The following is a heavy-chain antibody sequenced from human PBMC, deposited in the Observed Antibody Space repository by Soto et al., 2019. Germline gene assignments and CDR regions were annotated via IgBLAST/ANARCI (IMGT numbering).Heavy chain of an antibody. CDR1: GFTFSSYG. V-gene: IGHV3-33*01. D-gene: IGHD3-10*01. Sequence: PGGSLRLSCAASGFTFSSYGMHWVRQAPGKGLEWVAVIWYDGSNKYYADSVKGRFTISRDNSKNTLYLQMNSLRAEDTAVYYCARGITMVRGVRSGRWFDPWGQGTLVTVSS. CDR3: ARGITMVRGVRSGRWFDP. J-gene: IGHJ5*02. CDR2: IWYDGSNK.